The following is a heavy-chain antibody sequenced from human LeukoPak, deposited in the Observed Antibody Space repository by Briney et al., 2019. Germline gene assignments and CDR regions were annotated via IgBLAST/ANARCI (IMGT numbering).Heavy chain of an antibody. CDR2: TSYRSKCYN. J-gene: IGHJ4*02. V-gene: IGHV6-1*01. CDR3: ARDSPESYFDS. CDR1: GGTFSSNSSS. D-gene: IGHD1-14*01. Sequence: SQTLSLTCAVSGGTFSSNSSSWTWLTQAPSLGREGVGRTSYRSKCYNDYAVSVKSRITINPDTSKNQFSLQLNSVTPEDTAVYYCARDSPESYFDSWGQGALVTVSS.